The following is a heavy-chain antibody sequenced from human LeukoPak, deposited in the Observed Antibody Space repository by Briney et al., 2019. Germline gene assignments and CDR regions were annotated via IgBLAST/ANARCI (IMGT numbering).Heavy chain of an antibody. CDR3: ASEIIFGSFDY. V-gene: IGHV3-30*04. CDR1: GFTFSSYE. CDR2: ISYDGSNK. D-gene: IGHD3-3*01. J-gene: IGHJ4*02. Sequence: PGGSLRPSCAASGFTFSSYEMNWVRQAPGKGLEWVAVISYDGSNKYYADSVKGRFTISRDNSKNTLYLQMNSLRAEDTAVYYCASEIIFGSFDYWGQGTLVTVSS.